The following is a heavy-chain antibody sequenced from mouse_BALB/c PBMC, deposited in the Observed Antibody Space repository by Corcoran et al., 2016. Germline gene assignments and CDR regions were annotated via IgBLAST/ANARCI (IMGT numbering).Heavy chain of an antibody. Sequence: LVKTGASVKISCKASGYSFTGYYMHWVKQSHGKSLEWIGYISCYNGATSYNQKFKGKATFTVDTSSSTAYMQFNSLTSEDSAVYYCARITTAPYSAMDYWGQGTSVTVSS. CDR3: ARITTAPYSAMDY. CDR1: GYSFTGYY. CDR2: ISCYNGAT. J-gene: IGHJ4*01. D-gene: IGHD1-2*01. V-gene: IGHV1S34*01.